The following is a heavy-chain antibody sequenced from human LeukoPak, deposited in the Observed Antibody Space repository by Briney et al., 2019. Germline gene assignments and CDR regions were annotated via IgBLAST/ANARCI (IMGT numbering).Heavy chain of an antibody. CDR3: AKGERIAAAGPRTDY. Sequence: GGSLRLSCAASGFTFSSYGMHWVRQAPGKGLEWVAFIRYDGSNKYYADSVKGRFTISRDNSKNTLYLQMNSLRAEDTAVYYCAKGERIAAAGPRTDYWGQGTLVTVSS. CDR1: GFTFSSYG. D-gene: IGHD6-13*01. J-gene: IGHJ4*02. V-gene: IGHV3-30*02. CDR2: IRYDGSNK.